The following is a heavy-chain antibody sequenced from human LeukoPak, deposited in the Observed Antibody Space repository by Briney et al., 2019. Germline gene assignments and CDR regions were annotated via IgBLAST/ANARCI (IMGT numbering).Heavy chain of an antibody. D-gene: IGHD3-3*01. CDR1: GFTFSSYA. Sequence: GGSLRLSCAASGFTFSSYAMSWVCQAPGKGLEWVSAISGSGGSTYYADSVKGRFTISRDNSKNTLYLQMNSLRAEDTAVYYCAKDSDIFGAKDYYYGMDVWGQGTTVTVSS. CDR3: AKDSDIFGAKDYYYGMDV. J-gene: IGHJ6*02. CDR2: ISGSGGST. V-gene: IGHV3-23*01.